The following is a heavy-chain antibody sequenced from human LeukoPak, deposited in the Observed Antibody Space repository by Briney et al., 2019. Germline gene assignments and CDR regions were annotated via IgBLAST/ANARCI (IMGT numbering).Heavy chain of an antibody. CDR3: ARGADQEFDL. CDR1: GHTLNNHF. Sequence: ASVMISCKSSGHTLNNHFIHWVRQAPGQGLEWMGMINPRGGSTRKLQRFQGRLTMTRDTSTSTLYMGLTSLRYEDTATYFCARGADQEFDLWGQGTLVTVSS. V-gene: IGHV1-46*02. CDR2: INPRGGST. J-gene: IGHJ4*02.